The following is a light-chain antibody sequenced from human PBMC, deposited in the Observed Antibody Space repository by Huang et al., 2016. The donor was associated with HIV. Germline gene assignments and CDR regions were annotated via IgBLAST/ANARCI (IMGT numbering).Light chain of an antibody. V-gene: IGKV1D-12*01. Sequence: DIQMTQSPSSVSASVGDRVTITCRASQGISTWLVWYQQKPGRAPKFLIYGASELQRGVPARFSGSGSGTDFTLTISSLQPEDFATYYCQQAHTFPLTFGGGTKVEMK. CDR1: QGISTW. CDR2: GAS. CDR3: QQAHTFPLT. J-gene: IGKJ4*01.